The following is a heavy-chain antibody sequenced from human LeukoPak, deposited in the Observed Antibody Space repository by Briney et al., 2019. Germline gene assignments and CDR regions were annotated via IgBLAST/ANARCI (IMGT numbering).Heavy chain of an antibody. CDR2: ISAYNGNT. J-gene: IGHJ4*02. D-gene: IGHD6-19*01. CDR3: ARDGAVAGEFDY. CDR1: GYTFTSYA. Sequence: ASVKVSCKASGYTFTSYAISWVRQAPGQGLEWMGWISAYNGNTNYAQKFQGRVTMTTDTSTTTAYKELRSLRYGDTAVYYCARDGAVAGEFDYWGQGTLVTVSS. V-gene: IGHV1-18*04.